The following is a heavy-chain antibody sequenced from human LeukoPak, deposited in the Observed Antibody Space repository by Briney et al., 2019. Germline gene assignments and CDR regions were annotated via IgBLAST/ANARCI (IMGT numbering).Heavy chain of an antibody. D-gene: IGHD2-21*01. CDR2: VSGHNGNT. CDR3: ARGDRFDP. Sequence: ASVKVSCKASGYTFTSYDINWVRQAPGQGLEWMGWVSGHNGNTNYAQKFEGRVAMTTDTSSSTAYMELRSLRSDDTAIYYCARGDRFDPWGQGTLVTVSS. J-gene: IGHJ5*02. CDR1: GYTFTSYD. V-gene: IGHV1-18*01.